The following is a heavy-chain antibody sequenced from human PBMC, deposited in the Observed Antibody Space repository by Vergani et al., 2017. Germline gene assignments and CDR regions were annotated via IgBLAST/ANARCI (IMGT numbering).Heavy chain of an antibody. CDR2: IRYDDSRNK. Sequence: QVQLVESGGGVVQPGESLRLSCAASTCGFTFNNSNMHWVRQAPGNGLEWVAFIRYDDSRNKYYAASVQGRFIISRDNSKNTVFLQMNSLRPEDTALYYCAKDFVPGRAFDIWGQGTRVTVSS. CDR1: GFTFNNSN. CDR3: AKDFVPGRAFDI. J-gene: IGHJ3*02. V-gene: IGHV3-30*02.